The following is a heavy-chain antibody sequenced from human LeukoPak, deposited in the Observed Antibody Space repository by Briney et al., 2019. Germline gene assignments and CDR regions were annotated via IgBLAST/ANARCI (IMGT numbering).Heavy chain of an antibody. V-gene: IGHV3-23*01. Sequence: GGSLRLSCAASGFRFSNFAMSWVRQAPGKGLEWVSLIIGSSGDTLYADSVKGRFTISRNISKNRLYLQMNSLRAEDTALYYCAKGAYDYIEMGYFDDWGQGTLVTVSS. D-gene: IGHD5-12*01. CDR2: IIGSSGDT. J-gene: IGHJ4*02. CDR3: AKGAYDYIEMGYFDD. CDR1: GFRFSNFA.